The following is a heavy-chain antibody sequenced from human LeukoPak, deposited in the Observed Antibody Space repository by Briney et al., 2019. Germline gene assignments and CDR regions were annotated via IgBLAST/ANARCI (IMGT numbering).Heavy chain of an antibody. J-gene: IGHJ6*03. CDR1: GGSISSSSYY. Sequence: SETLSLTCTVSGGSISSSSYYWGWIRHPPGKGLDWFGIIYYSGSTYYNPSLKSRVTISIDTSKNQFYLKLSTVTAADTAVYYCARDQVQLWPYYMDVWGKGTTVTVPS. CDR2: IYYSGST. CDR3: ARDQVQLWPYYMDV. V-gene: IGHV4-39*07. D-gene: IGHD5-18*01.